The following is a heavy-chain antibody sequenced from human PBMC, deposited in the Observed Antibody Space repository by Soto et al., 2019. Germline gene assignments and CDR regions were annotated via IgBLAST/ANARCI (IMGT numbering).Heavy chain of an antibody. CDR2: IYPGDSRT. CDR3: ATRRFSSTEYSP. V-gene: IGHV5-51*01. D-gene: IGHD1-1*01. Sequence: GESLKISCKSSGDSFTTDWIGWVRQMPGKGLEWMGVIYPGDSRTRYSPPFQGQVTISADKSITTAYLQWTSLKASDTAMYYCATRRFSSTEYSPWGQGTLVTV. CDR1: GDSFTTDW. J-gene: IGHJ5*02.